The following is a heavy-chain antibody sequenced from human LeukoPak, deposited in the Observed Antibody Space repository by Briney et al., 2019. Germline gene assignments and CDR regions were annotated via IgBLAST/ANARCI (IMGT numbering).Heavy chain of an antibody. J-gene: IGHJ6*03. CDR3: AKDRCSNGVGCYYYYMDV. Sequence: GGSLRLSCAASGFTFSNYNINWVRQAPGKGLEWVAYIQYDGSNEQYADSVKGRFSISRDSSKNILYLQMNSLRAEDTAVYYCAKDRCSNGVGCYYYYMDVWGKGTSVTISS. D-gene: IGHD2-8*01. CDR2: IQYDGSNE. V-gene: IGHV3-30*02. CDR1: GFTFSNYN.